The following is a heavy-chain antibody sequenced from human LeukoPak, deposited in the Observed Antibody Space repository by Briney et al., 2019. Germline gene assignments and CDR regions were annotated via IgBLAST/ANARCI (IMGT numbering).Heavy chain of an antibody. J-gene: IGHJ4*02. CDR1: NGSISTYY. CDR2: IDYSGST. CDR3: ARVSRRHTLDY. V-gene: IGHV4-59*01. Sequence: SETLSLTCIVSNGSISTYYWGWIRQPPGKGLEWIGYIDYSGSTNYNPSLKSRVTMSLDTSKNHFSLRLSSVTAADSAVYYCARVSRRHTLDYWGQGTLVTVSS.